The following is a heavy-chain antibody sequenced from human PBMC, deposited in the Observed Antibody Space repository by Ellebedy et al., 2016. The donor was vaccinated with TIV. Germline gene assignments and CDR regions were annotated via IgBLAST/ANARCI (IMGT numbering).Heavy chain of an antibody. J-gene: IGHJ4*02. V-gene: IGHV4-34*01. Sequence: MPSETLSLTCAVYGGSFSGYYCNWIRQPPGKGLEWIGAIIHSGSTYYNPSLKSRVTMSVDTSKSQFSLNLTSVTAADTAVYYCVRGRGSSPDFWGQGTLVTVSS. CDR1: GGSFSGYY. CDR2: IIHSGST. CDR3: VRGRGSSPDF. D-gene: IGHD6-6*01.